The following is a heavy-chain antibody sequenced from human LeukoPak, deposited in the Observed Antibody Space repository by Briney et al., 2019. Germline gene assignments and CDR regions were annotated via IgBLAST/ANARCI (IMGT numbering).Heavy chain of an antibody. Sequence: PSQTLSLTCTVSGGSIRNLNYYWSWIRQPPGKGLEWIGYIYYSGNTNYNPSLKSRVTISVDTSKNQFSLKLSSVTAADTAVYYCATGAVAAGFYYYYGMDVWGQGTTVTVSS. CDR3: ATGAVAAGFYYYYGMDV. CDR1: GGSIRNLNYY. D-gene: IGHD6-13*01. J-gene: IGHJ6*02. CDR2: IYYSGNT. V-gene: IGHV4-61*01.